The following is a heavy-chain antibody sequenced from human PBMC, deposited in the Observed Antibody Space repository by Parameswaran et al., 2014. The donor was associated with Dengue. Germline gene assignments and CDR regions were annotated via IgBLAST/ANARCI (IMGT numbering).Heavy chain of an antibody. J-gene: IGHJ3*01. D-gene: IGHD4-17*01. V-gene: IGHV3-23*01. CDR3: AKVGADYGND. CDR2: ISGSGGST. Sequence: VRQMPGKGLEWVSAISGSGGSTYYADSVKGRFTISRDNSKNTLYLQMNSLRAEDTAVYYCAKVGADYGNDWGQGTMVTVSS.